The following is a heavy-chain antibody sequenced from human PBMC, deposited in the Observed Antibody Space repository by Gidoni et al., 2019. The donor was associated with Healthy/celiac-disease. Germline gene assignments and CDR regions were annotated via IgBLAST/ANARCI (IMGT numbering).Heavy chain of an antibody. CDR3: GRGGGGSRNYFDY. CDR1: GCTFSSDG. V-gene: IGHV3-33*01. CDR2: IWYDGSNK. Sequence: EFGLSWVQPGRSLRLSCAASGCTFSSDGMHWVRQAPGKGLEWVAVIWYDGSNKYYAASGKGRFTITKDNSKNTLYLQMNSLRAEDTAVYYCGRGGGGSRNYFDYWGQGTLVTVSS. J-gene: IGHJ4*02. D-gene: IGHD3-16*01.